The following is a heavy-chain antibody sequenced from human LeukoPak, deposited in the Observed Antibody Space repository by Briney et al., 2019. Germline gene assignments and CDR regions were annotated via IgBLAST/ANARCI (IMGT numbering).Heavy chain of an antibody. Sequence: SETLSLTCTVSGGSISSGGYYWSWIRQHPGKGLEWFGYIYYSGSTYYHPSLKSRVTISVDTSKNQFSLKLSSVTAADTAVYYCARDVVVVAATHHYYYYYGMDVWGQGTTVTVSS. J-gene: IGHJ6*02. D-gene: IGHD2-15*01. CDR2: IYYSGST. CDR1: GGSISSGGYY. CDR3: ARDVVVVAATHHYYYYYGMDV. V-gene: IGHV4-31*03.